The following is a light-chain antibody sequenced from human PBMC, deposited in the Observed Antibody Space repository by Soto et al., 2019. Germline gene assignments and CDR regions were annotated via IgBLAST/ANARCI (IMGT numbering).Light chain of an antibody. J-gene: IGKJ5*01. CDR3: QQTYTTLFT. CDR1: QSISTY. CDR2: AAS. Sequence: DIPMTQSPSSLSAPVGDRVIITCRASQSISTYVNWYQQRPGTAPKLLLYAASTLQRGVPSRFSGSGSGTDFSLTITSLQPEDFATYFCQQTYTTLFTFGQGTRLEIK. V-gene: IGKV1-39*01.